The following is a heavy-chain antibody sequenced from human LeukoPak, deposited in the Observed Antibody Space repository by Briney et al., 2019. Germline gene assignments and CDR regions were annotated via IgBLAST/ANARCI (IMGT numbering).Heavy chain of an antibody. CDR2: INQIGNT. J-gene: IGHJ1*01. CDR1: GGSFSGYY. V-gene: IGHV4-34*01. CDR3: ARRHSSSSRYFQH. D-gene: IGHD6-6*01. Sequence: SETLALTCYLYGGSFSGYYWSWIRQSPGKGLEWIGEINQIGNTNYIPSLKSRVTISVDTSKNQFSLKLSSVTAADTAVYYCARRHSSSSRYFQHWGQGTLVTVSS.